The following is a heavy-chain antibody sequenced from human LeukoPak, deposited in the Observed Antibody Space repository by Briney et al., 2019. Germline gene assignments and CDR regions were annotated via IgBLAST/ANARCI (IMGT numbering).Heavy chain of an antibody. V-gene: IGHV4-39*01. D-gene: IGHD3-10*01. J-gene: IGHJ1*01. CDR2: IYYSGLI. CDR3: ARHSHHVYMVRGVIPKDY. Sequence: PETLSLTCTVSGGSISSSSSHWGWIRQPPGKGLEWIGSIYYSGLIDYGPALKSRGTMSVDTSKNPFSLTLSSLTAADTAVYYWARHSHHVYMVRGVIPKDYWGEGTLVTVSS. CDR1: GGSISSSSSH.